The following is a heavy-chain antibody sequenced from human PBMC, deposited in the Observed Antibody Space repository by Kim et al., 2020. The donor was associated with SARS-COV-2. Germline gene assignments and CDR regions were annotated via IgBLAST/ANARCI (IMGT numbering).Heavy chain of an antibody. Sequence: GGSLRLSCAASGFTFDDYTMHWVRQAPGKGLEWVSLISWDGGSTYYADSVKGRFTISRDNSKNSLYLQMNSLRTEDTALYYCAKSRLQLGLSYGMDVWGQGTTVTVSS. CDR2: ISWDGGST. CDR1: GFTFDDYT. J-gene: IGHJ6*02. CDR3: AKSRLQLGLSYGMDV. V-gene: IGHV3-43*01. D-gene: IGHD1-1*01.